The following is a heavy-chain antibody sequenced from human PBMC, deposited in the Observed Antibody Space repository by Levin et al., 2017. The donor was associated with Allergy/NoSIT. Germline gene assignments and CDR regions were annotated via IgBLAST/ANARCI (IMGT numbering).Heavy chain of an antibody. CDR3: AREKYCSSTSCYAPIRYYYYYYMDV. CDR2: INHSGST. Sequence: SETLSLTCAVYGGSFSGYYWSWIRQPPGKGLEWIGEINHSGSTNYNPSLKSRVTISVDTSKNQFSLKLSSVTAADTAVYYCAREKYCSSTSCYAPIRYYYYYYMDVWGKGTTVTVSS. V-gene: IGHV4-34*01. D-gene: IGHD2-2*01. CDR1: GGSFSGYY. J-gene: IGHJ6*03.